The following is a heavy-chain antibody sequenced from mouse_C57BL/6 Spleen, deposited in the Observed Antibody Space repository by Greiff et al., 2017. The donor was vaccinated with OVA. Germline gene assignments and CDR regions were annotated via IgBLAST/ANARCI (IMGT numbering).Heavy chain of an antibody. CDR1: GFTFSSYA. Sequence: EVKLMESGGGLVKPGGSLKLSCAASGFTFSSYAMSWVRQTPEKRLEWVATISDCGSYTYYPDNVKGRFTISRDNAQNNLYLQMSHLKSEDTAMYYCARDGDGYPFAYWGQGTLVTVSA. D-gene: IGHD2-3*01. CDR2: ISDCGSYT. CDR3: ARDGDGYPFAY. V-gene: IGHV5-4*01. J-gene: IGHJ3*01.